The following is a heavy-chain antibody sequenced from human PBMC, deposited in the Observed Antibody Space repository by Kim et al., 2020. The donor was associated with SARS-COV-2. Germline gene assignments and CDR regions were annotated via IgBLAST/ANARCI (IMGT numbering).Heavy chain of an antibody. J-gene: IGHJ5*02. D-gene: IGHD2-15*01. V-gene: IGHV3-23*01. Sequence: SVKRRFTISGDNSKNTLYLQMNSLRAEDTAVYYCAKEICSGGSCYFWFDPWGQGTLVTVSS. CDR3: AKEICSGGSCYFWFDP.